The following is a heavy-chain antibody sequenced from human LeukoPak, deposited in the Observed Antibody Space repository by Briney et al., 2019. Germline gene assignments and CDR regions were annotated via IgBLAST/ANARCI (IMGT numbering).Heavy chain of an antibody. CDR3: GRPLQRGSWTQRALDY. CDR1: GYTFTSYG. J-gene: IGHJ4*02. Sequence: ASVKVSCKASGYTFTSYGISWVRQATGQGLEWMGWMNPNSGNAGYAQRFQGRVTMTRNNSISTAYMELTSLRSEDAAVYYCGRPLQRGSWTQRALDYWGQGTLVTVSS. CDR2: MNPNSGNA. D-gene: IGHD3-10*01. V-gene: IGHV1-8*02.